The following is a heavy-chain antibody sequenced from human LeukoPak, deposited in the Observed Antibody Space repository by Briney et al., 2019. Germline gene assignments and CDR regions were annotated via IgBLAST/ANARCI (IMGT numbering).Heavy chain of an antibody. CDR1: GGIFSSYT. V-gene: IGHV1-69*02. J-gene: IGHJ4*02. Sequence: SVKVSCKASGGIFSSYTISWVRRAPGQGLERMGRIIPLLGIANYAQKFQGRVTIIADKSTSTAYMELSSLRSEDTAVYYCARDDADSAYADGDYWGQGTLVTVSS. CDR3: ARDDADSAYADGDY. D-gene: IGHD5-12*01. CDR2: IIPLLGIA.